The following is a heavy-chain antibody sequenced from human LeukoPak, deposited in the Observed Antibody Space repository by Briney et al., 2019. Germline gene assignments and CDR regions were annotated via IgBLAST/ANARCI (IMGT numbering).Heavy chain of an antibody. V-gene: IGHV1-3*01. J-gene: IGHJ4*02. CDR2: INAGNGNT. CDR3: ARDRVVLWFGELPHFDY. D-gene: IGHD3-10*01. Sequence: ASVKVSCKASGYTFTSYAMHWVRQAPGQRLEWMGWINAGNGNTKYSQKFQGRVTITRDTSASTAYMELSSLRSEDTAVYYCARDRVVLWFGELPHFDYWGPGTLVTVSS. CDR1: GYTFTSYA.